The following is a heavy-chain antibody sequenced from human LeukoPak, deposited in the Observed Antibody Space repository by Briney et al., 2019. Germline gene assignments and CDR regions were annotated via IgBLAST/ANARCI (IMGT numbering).Heavy chain of an antibody. V-gene: IGHV4-34*01. CDR1: GGSISSYY. J-gene: IGHJ4*02. D-gene: IGHD3-22*01. CDR2: INHSGST. CDR3: ARARGNGYYYDSSGYYFRY. Sequence: SETLSLTCTVSGGSISSYYWSWIRQPPGKGLEWIGEINHSGSTNYNPSLKSRVTISVDTSKNQFSLKLSSVTAADTAVYYCARARGNGYYYDSSGYYFRYWGQGTLVTVSS.